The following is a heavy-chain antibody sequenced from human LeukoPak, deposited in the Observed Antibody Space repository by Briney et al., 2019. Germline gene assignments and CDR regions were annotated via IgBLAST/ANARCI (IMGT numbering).Heavy chain of an antibody. CDR1: GFTFSSYA. Sequence: GGSLRLSCAASGFTFSSYAMSWVRQAPGKGLEWVSAISGSGGSTYYADSVKGRFTISRDNSKNTLFLQMNSLRAEDTAVYFCAKVKWKLIGYFDYWGQGTLVTVSS. J-gene: IGHJ4*02. V-gene: IGHV3-23*01. CDR2: ISGSGGST. CDR3: AKVKWKLIGYFDY. D-gene: IGHD1-20*01.